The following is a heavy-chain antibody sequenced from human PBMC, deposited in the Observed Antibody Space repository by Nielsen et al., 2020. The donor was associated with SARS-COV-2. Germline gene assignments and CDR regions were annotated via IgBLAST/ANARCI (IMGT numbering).Heavy chain of an antibody. Sequence: SETLSLTCGVSGGAFSGYRWTWVRQSPGKGLEWLGEINDSGTTNYNPPLTGRVSISQDASKRQLSLKLSSVTAADTALNFCARGIYDFLSGSDVSLNGLDVWGQGTTVTVSS. CDR2: INDSGTT. CDR3: ARGIYDFLSGSDVSLNGLDV. V-gene: IGHV4-34*01. CDR1: GGAFSGYR. J-gene: IGHJ6*02. D-gene: IGHD3-3*01.